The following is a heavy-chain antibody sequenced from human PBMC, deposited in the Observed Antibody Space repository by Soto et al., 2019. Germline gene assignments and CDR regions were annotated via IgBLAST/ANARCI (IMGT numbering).Heavy chain of an antibody. CDR2: IYYSGST. CDR3: ARVGRSFEHAFAI. CDR1: GGSVSSGCYY. Sequence: SAILSLTRPVSGGSVSSGCYYWLCIPQHPGKGLEWIGYIYYSGSTYYNPSLKSRVTISVDTSKNQFSLKLSSVTAADTAVYYCARVGRSFEHAFAIWGHGTIVTVSS. J-gene: IGHJ3*02. V-gene: IGHV4-31*03.